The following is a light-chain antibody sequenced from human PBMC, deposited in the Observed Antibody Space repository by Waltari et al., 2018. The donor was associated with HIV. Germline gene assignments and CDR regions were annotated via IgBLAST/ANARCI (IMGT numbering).Light chain of an antibody. CDR3: ATWEHRLNGPI. Sequence: SYELTQPPSVSVSPGQTATIPCSGDALPNQSAHWYQQKPGQAPLLVIYKDTQRPSGIPERFSGSHSGTTVTLTISGLQSEDEADYYCATWEHRLNGPIFGGGTRLTVL. J-gene: IGLJ2*01. CDR2: KDT. V-gene: IGLV3-25*02. CDR1: ALPNQS.